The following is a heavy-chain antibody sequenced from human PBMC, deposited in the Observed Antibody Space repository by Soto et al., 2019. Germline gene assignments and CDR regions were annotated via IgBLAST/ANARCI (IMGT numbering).Heavy chain of an antibody. V-gene: IGHV3-48*01. CDR3: ARDTVRAGSYGS. CDR1: GFTFSSYS. Sequence: EVQLVESGGGLVQPGGSLRLSCAASGFTFSSYSMNWVRQAPGKGLEWVSYISSSSSTTHYADAVKGRFTISRDNAKNSLYLQMNSLRAEDTAVYFCARDTVRAGSYGSWGQGTLVTVSS. J-gene: IGHJ5*02. CDR2: ISSSSSTT. D-gene: IGHD5-18*01.